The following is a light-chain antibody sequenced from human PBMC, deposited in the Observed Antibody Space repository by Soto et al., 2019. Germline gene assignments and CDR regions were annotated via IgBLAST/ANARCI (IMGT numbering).Light chain of an antibody. V-gene: IGKV1-39*01. Sequence: DIAMTQSPSSLSASVGDRVTITCRASQSISRNLNWYQHKPGKAPKLLIYAASSLQNGVPSRFSGGGSGTEFTLSISSLQPEDFGTYYCQQSYTTASITFGQGTRLEIK. CDR1: QSISRN. J-gene: IGKJ5*01. CDR2: AAS. CDR3: QQSYTTASIT.